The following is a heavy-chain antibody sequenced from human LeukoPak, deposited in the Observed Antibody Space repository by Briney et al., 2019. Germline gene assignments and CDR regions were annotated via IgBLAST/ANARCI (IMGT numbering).Heavy chain of an antibody. Sequence: GGSLRLFRAASGFTLSSYWMHWVRQAPGKGLVGVSRINSDGSSTSYADSVKGRFTISRDNAKNTLYLQMNSLRAEDTAVYYCARDYDFEDYWGQGTLVTVSS. V-gene: IGHV3-74*01. CDR2: INSDGSST. J-gene: IGHJ4*02. CDR3: ARDYDFEDY. D-gene: IGHD3-3*01. CDR1: GFTLSSYW.